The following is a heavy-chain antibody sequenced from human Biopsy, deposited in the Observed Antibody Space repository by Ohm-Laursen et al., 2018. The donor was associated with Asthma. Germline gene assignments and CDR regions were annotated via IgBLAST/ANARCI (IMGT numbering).Heavy chain of an antibody. CDR1: GFTFGDYW. CDR2: IKHDGTEK. D-gene: IGHD3-3*02. J-gene: IGHJ1*01. V-gene: IGHV3-7*01. CDR3: ARTFHFWSPYHAEHYQL. Sequence: SLRLSCSASGFTFGDYWKSRVRQVPLNRREWVGNIKHDGTEKNHVDPLKGRFTISRDHVKNSLYLQMNSLSAEDTAVYYCARTFHFWSPYHAEHYQLWGQGTLVTVPS.